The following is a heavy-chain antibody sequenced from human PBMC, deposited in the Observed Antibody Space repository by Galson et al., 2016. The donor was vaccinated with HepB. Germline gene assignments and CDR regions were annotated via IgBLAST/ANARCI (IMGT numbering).Heavy chain of an antibody. CDR1: GYSFTTHP. D-gene: IGHD3-9*01. V-gene: IGHV1-3*04. Sequence: SVKVSCKADGYSFTTHPIHWVRQAPGQRLEWMGWINTDNGNTRYSQNFQGRVAITRDTSATTAYMELSSLTSEDTAVYSCASWGGANSDWSGPFDDWGQGTLVTVSS. J-gene: IGHJ4*02. CDR3: ASWGGANSDWSGPFDD. CDR2: INTDNGNT.